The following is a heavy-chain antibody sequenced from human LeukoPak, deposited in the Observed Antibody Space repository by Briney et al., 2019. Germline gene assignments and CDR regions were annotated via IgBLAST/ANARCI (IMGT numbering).Heavy chain of an antibody. J-gene: IGHJ4*02. CDR1: GFTVSSNY. CDR3: ARGDYDILTGPSPYYFDY. D-gene: IGHD3-9*01. V-gene: IGHV3-53*01. Sequence: PGRSLRLSCAASGFTVSSNYMSWVRQAPGKGLEWVSVIYSGGSTYYADSVKGRFTISRDNSKNTLYLQMNSLRAEDTAVYYCARGDYDILTGPSPYYFDYWGQGTLVTVSP. CDR2: IYSGGST.